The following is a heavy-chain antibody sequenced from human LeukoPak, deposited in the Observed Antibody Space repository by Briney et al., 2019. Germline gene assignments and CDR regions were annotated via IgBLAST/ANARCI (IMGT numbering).Heavy chain of an antibody. J-gene: IGHJ3*02. CDR2: IYYSGST. CDR1: GYSISSGYY. V-gene: IGHV4-61*01. Sequence: SETLSLTCTVSGYSISSGYYWSWIRQPPGKGLEWIGYIYYSGSTNYNPSLKSRITISVNTSKHQFFQQLSSVTAADAAVYYWARGGGPYYYDSSGFVDIWGQGTMVTVSS. CDR3: ARGGGPYYYDSSGFVDI. D-gene: IGHD3-22*01.